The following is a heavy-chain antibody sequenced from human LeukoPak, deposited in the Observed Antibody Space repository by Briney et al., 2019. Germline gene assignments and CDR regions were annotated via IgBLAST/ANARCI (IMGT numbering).Heavy chain of an antibody. Sequence: ASVQVSCKGSGWTFTCYLFHWVRPAPCQGLEGMGWINAYNGNTNFAQKLQGRVTMTTDTSTSTAYIELRSLRSDDTAVYYCARLGRVYYYDYCDMDVGGQGTTVTLSS. J-gene: IGHJ6*01. CDR1: GWTFTCYL. CDR3: ARLGRVYYYDYCDMDV. V-gene: IGHV1-18*01. D-gene: IGHD3-10*01. CDR2: INAYNGNT.